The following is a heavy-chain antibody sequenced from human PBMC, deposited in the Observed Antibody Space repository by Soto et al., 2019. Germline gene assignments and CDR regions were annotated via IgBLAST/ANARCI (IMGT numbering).Heavy chain of an antibody. CDR3: PRGGRGIDIYFHS. V-gene: IGHV3-23*01. CDR2: ISGSDDRT. Sequence: EVQLLESGGGLEQPGGSLRLSCVASGFTFSNYAMNWIRPAPGKGLEWVSSISGSDDRTFFAGSVKGRLTISRDNSKDTVVLKMNNLRTEDKVLYYCPRGGRGIDIYFHSWGQGNLVSVSS. CDR1: GFTFSNYA. J-gene: IGHJ4*02. D-gene: IGHD2-21*01.